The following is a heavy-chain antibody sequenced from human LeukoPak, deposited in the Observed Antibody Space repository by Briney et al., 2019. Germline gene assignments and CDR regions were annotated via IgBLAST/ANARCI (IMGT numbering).Heavy chain of an antibody. CDR3: AREVGRGLFDY. CDR1: GGSINSSNW. V-gene: IGHV4-4*02. D-gene: IGHD1-26*01. CDR2: IYHSGST. J-gene: IGHJ4*02. Sequence: SGTLSLTCAVSGGSINSSNWWSWVRQPPGKGLEWIGEIYHSGSTKYNPSLKSRVTISVDKSKNQFSPKLSSVTAADTAVYYCAREVGRGLFDYWGQGTLVTASS.